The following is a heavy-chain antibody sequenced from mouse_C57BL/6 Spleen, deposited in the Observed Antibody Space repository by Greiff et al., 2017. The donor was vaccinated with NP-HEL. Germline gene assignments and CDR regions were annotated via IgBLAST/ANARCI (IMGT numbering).Heavy chain of an antibody. D-gene: IGHD1-1*01. CDR2: ISSGSSTI. J-gene: IGHJ2*01. CDR3: ARRHYGLYFDY. Sequence: EVKLEESGGGLVKPGGSLKLSCAASGFTFSDYGMHWVRQAPEKGLEWVAYISSGSSTIYYADTVKGRFTISRDNAKNTLFLQMTSLRSEDTAMYYCARRHYGLYFDYWGQGTTLTVSS. V-gene: IGHV5-17*01. CDR1: GFTFSDYG.